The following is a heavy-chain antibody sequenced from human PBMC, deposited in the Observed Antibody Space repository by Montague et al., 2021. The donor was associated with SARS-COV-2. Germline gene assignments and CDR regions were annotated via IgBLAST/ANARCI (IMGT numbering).Heavy chain of an antibody. J-gene: IGHJ5*02. Sequence: SETLSLTCTVSGGTIGSHYWSWIRQPPGKGLEWIGYIYYGGSTNYSPSFKGRVIMSVDTSNNQFSLRLTSVTAADTAVYYCARLRRPDGYSYWFGPWGQGTLVTVSS. V-gene: IGHV4-59*08. CDR3: ARLRRPDGYSYWFGP. CDR1: GGTIGSHY. CDR2: IYYGGST. D-gene: IGHD5-24*01.